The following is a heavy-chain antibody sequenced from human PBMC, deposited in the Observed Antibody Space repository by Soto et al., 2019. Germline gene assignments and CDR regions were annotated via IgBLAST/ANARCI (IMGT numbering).Heavy chain of an antibody. CDR2: IYYSGST. V-gene: IGHV4-39*01. D-gene: IGHD2-2*01. Sequence: SETLSLTCTVSGGSISSSSYYWGWIRQPPGKGLEWIGSIYYSGSTYYNPSLKSRVTISVDTSKNQFSLKLSSVTAADTAVYYCARHARRNIVVVPAAMRTNDYWGQGTLVTVSS. CDR1: GGSISSSSYY. CDR3: ARHARRNIVVVPAAMRTNDY. J-gene: IGHJ4*02.